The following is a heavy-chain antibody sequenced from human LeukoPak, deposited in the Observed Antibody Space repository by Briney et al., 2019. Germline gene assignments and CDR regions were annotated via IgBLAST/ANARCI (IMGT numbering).Heavy chain of an antibody. CDR1: GYTFTSYG. Sequence: GASVKVSCKASGYTFTSYGISWVRQAPGQGLEWMGWISAYNGNTNYARKLQGRVTMTTDTSTSTAYMELRSLRSDDTAVYYCARGSNVLRFLEWLSNSDYWGQGTLVTVSS. D-gene: IGHD3-3*01. CDR2: ISAYNGNT. J-gene: IGHJ4*02. V-gene: IGHV1-18*01. CDR3: ARGSNVLRFLEWLSNSDY.